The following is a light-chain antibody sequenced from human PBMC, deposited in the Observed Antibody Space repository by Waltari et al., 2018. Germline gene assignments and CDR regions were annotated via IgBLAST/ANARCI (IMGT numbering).Light chain of an antibody. CDR3: QQYSRSPRLIT. CDR2: GAS. Sequence: EIVLTQSPGPLSSSPGERPTPSCRASQSVGSTYLAWYQQKPGQAPSLLIYGASSRATGIPDRFSGSGSGTDFTLTISRLEPEDFAVYYCQQYSRSPRLITFGPGTKVDIK. V-gene: IGKV3-20*01. CDR1: QSVGSTY. J-gene: IGKJ3*01.